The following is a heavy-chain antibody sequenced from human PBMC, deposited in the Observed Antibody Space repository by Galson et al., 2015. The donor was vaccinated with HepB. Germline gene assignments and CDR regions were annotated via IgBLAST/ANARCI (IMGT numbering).Heavy chain of an antibody. J-gene: IGHJ1*01. CDR3: ARGPWFGELTGILVLQH. Sequence: SVKVSCKASGYTFTSYGISWVRQAPGQGLEWMGWISAYNGKINYAEKFQGRVTMTTDTSTAYMELRSLRSDDTAVYYCARGPWFGELTGILVLQHWGRGTLVTVSS. V-gene: IGHV1-18*01. CDR1: GYTFTSYG. D-gene: IGHD3-10*01. CDR2: ISAYNGKI.